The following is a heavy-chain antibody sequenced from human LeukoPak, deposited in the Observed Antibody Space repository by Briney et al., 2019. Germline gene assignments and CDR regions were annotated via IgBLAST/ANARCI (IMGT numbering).Heavy chain of an antibody. J-gene: IGHJ3*02. D-gene: IGHD2-2*01. V-gene: IGHV1-8*03. CDR2: MNPNSGNT. Sequence: ASVKVSCKASGYTFTSYDINWVRQATGQGLEWMGWMNPNSGNTGYAQKFQGRVTITRNTSISTAYMELSSLRSEDTAVYYCARRGSPVVPAAIRAFDIWGQGTMVTVSS. CDR3: ARRGSPVVPAAIRAFDI. CDR1: GYTFTSYD.